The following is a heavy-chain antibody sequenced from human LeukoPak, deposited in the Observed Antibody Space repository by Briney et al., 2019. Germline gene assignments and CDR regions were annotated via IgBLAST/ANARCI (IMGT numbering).Heavy chain of an antibody. Sequence: GGSLRLSCAASGFTFSSYGMHWVRQAPGKGLEWVAFIRYDGSNKYYADSVKGRFTISRDNSKNTLYLQMNSLRAEDTAVYYCAKEGDMSSGWYYFDYWGQGTLVTVSS. V-gene: IGHV3-30*02. CDR3: AKEGDMSSGWYYFDY. D-gene: IGHD6-19*01. J-gene: IGHJ4*02. CDR2: IRYDGSNK. CDR1: GFTFSSYG.